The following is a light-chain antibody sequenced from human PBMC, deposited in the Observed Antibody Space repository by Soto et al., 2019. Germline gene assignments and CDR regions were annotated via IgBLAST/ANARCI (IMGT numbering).Light chain of an antibody. CDR2: EGT. Sequence: QSALTQPASVSGSPGQSITISCSGTSSDFGGYHVVSWYQQHPGKAPKLIIYEGTKRPSGVSNRFSGSKSGNAASLTISGLQTEDEADYYCCSYADTSTFWVVFGGGTKLTVL. V-gene: IGLV2-23*03. CDR1: SSDFGGYHV. CDR3: CSYADTSTFWVV. J-gene: IGLJ3*02.